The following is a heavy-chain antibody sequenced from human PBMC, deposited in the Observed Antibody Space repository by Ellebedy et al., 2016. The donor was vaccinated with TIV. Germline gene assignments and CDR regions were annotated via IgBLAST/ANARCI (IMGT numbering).Heavy chain of an antibody. V-gene: IGHV4-59*12. CDR3: ARGRGYSYAFDI. J-gene: IGHJ3*02. Sequence: SETLSLTXTVSGGSISSYYWSWIRQPPGKGLEWIGYIYYSGSTNYNPSLKSRVTISVDTSKNQFSLKLSSVTAADTAVYYCARGRGYSYAFDIWGQGTMVTVSS. CDR2: IYYSGST. D-gene: IGHD5-12*01. CDR1: GGSISSYY.